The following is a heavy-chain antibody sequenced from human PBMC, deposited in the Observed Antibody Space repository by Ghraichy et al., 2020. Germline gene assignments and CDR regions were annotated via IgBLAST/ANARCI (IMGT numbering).Heavy chain of an antibody. J-gene: IGHJ4*02. V-gene: IGHV3-23*01. CDR1: GFTFSSYA. D-gene: IGHD3-22*01. CDR3: AKDIYDSSGHYRAVSEYYFDY. CDR2: ISGSGGST. Sequence: GGSLRLSCAASGFTFSSYAMSWVRQAPGKGLEWVSAISGSGGSTYYADSVKGRFTISRDNSKNTLYLQMNSLRAEDTAVYYCAKDIYDSSGHYRAVSEYYFDYWGQGTLVTVSS.